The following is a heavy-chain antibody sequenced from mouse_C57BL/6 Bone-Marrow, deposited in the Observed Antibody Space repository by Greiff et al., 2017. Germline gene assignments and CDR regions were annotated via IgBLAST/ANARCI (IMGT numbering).Heavy chain of an antibody. Sequence: VKVVESGPGLVQPSQSLSITCTVSGFSLTSYGVHWVRQSPGKGLEWLGVIWSGGSTDYNADFISRLSISKDNPKSQVFFKMNSLQADDTDIYYCARRTGTWFAYWGQGTLVTVSA. CDR1: GFSLTSYG. D-gene: IGHD4-1*01. V-gene: IGHV2-2*01. CDR2: IWSGGST. J-gene: IGHJ3*01. CDR3: ARRTGTWFAY.